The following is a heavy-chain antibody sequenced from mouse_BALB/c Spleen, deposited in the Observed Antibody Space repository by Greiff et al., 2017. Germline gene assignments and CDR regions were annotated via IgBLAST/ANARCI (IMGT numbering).Heavy chain of an antibody. J-gene: IGHJ1*01. Sequence: DVKLVESGGGLVQPKGSLKLSCAASGFTFNTYAMNWVRQAPGKGLEWVARIRSKSNNYATYYADSVKDRFPISRDDSQSMLYLQMNNLKTEDTAMYYCVRQGWLLWYFDVWGAGTTVTVSS. CDR3: VRQGWLLWYFDV. CDR2: IRSKSNNYAT. CDR1: GFTFNTYA. V-gene: IGHV10-1*02. D-gene: IGHD2-3*01.